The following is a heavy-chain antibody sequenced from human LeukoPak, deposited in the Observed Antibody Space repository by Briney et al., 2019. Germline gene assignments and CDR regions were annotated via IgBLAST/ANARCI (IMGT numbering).Heavy chain of an antibody. CDR1: GASISNARYY. J-gene: IGHJ4*02. Sequence: SETLSLTCAVSGASISNARYYWGWVRQPPGKGLEWIGSIYYSGSTYYNPSLKSRVTISVDTSKRQFSLKVSAVTAADTAVYYCARHYTPYTSGWNVGLDYRGQGTLVIAPS. V-gene: IGHV4-39*01. D-gene: IGHD6-19*01. CDR2: IYYSGST. CDR3: ARHYTPYTSGWNVGLDY.